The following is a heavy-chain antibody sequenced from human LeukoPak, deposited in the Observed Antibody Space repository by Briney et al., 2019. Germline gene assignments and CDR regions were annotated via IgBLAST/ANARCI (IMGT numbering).Heavy chain of an antibody. CDR3: ARDHRAYYYDYVWRSLQDA. V-gene: IGHV1-69*04. CDR2: IIPILGIA. D-gene: IGHD3-16*01. CDR1: GGTFSSYA. Sequence: GASVKVSCKASGGTFSSYAISWVRQAPGQGLEWMGRIIPILGIANYAQKFQGRVTITADKSTSTAYMELSSLRSEDTAVYYCARDHRAYYYDYVWRSLQDAWGQGTLVTVSS. J-gene: IGHJ5*02.